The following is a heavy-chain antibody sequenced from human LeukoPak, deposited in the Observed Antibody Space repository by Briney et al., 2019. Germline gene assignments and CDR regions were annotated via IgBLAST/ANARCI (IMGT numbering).Heavy chain of an antibody. D-gene: IGHD3-10*01. CDR2: ISSSSTYT. J-gene: IGHJ4*02. CDR3: AKVGTGNQYGSGDFDL. CDR1: GFTFSSHS. V-gene: IGHV3-21*01. Sequence: GGSLRLSRAASGFTFSSHSMNWVRQAPGKGLEWVSAISSSSTYTKYADPVKGRFTISRDNAKTSVYLQMDSLRAEDTAVYYCAKVGTGNQYGSGDFDLWGQGILVTVSS.